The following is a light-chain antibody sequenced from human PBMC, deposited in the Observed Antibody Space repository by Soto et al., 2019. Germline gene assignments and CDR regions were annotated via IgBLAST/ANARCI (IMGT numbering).Light chain of an antibody. CDR1: SSDVRDYNY. CDR2: DVS. J-gene: IGLJ7*01. Sequence: QSALTQPASVSGSPGQSITISCTGTSSDVRDYNYVSWYQQHPGKAPKLMIYDVSSRPSGVSNRFSGSRSGNTASLTISGLQAEDEADYYCSSYTSRTSWVFGGGTQLTVL. V-gene: IGLV2-14*01. CDR3: SSYTSRTSWV.